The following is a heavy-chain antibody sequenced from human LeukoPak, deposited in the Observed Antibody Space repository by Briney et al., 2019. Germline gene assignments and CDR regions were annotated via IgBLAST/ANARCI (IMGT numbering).Heavy chain of an antibody. J-gene: IGHJ1*01. V-gene: IGHV1-18*01. CDR3: ARDGITTVRGVINARGFQH. CDR1: GYTFTSYG. CDR2: ISAYNGNT. D-gene: IGHD3-10*01. Sequence: GASVKVSCKASGYTFTSYGISWVRQAPGQGLEWMGWISAYNGNTNYAQKLQGRVTMTTDTSTSTAYMELRSLRSDDTAVYYCARDGITTVRGVINARGFQHWGQGTLVTVSS.